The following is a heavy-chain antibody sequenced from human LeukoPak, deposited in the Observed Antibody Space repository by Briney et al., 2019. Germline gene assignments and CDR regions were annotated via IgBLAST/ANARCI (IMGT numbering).Heavy chain of an antibody. Sequence: ASVKVSCKASGDTFSSYAISWVRQAPGQGLEWMGGIIPIFGTANYAQKFQGRVTITADESTSTAYMELSSLRSEDTAVYYCARVSWGSDDCHFDLWGRGTLIIVSS. CDR1: GDTFSSYA. J-gene: IGHJ2*01. CDR3: ARVSWGSDDCHFDL. D-gene: IGHD2-21*02. CDR2: IIPIFGTA. V-gene: IGHV1-69*01.